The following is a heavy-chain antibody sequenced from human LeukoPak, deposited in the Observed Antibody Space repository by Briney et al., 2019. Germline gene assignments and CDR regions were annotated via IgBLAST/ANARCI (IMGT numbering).Heavy chain of an antibody. CDR2: ISSSSSYI. J-gene: IGHJ6*02. CDR1: GFTFSSYS. D-gene: IGHD3-10*01. V-gene: IGHV3-21*01. Sequence: GGSLRLSCAASGFTFSSYSMNWVRQAPGKGLEWVSSISSSSSYIYYADSVKGRFTISRDNSKNTLYLQMNSLRAEDTAVYYCARMWSTMVRGVIKSAYGMDVWGQGTTVTVSS. CDR3: ARMWSTMVRGVIKSAYGMDV.